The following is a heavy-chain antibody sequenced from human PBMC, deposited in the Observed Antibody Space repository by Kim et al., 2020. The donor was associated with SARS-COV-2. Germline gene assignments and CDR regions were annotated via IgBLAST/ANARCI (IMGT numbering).Heavy chain of an antibody. J-gene: IGHJ4*02. CDR2: ISSSSSYT. CDR3: ARICGGDLFSFDY. D-gene: IGHD2-21*02. Sequence: GGSLRLSCAASGFTFSDYYMSWIRQAPGKGLEWVSYISSSSSYTNYADSVKGRFTISRDNAKNSLYLQMNSLRAEDTAVYYCARICGGDLFSFDYWGQGTLVTVSS. V-gene: IGHV3-11*06. CDR1: GFTFSDYY.